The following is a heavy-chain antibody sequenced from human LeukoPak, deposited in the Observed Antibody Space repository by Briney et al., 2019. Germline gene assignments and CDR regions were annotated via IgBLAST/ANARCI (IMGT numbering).Heavy chain of an antibody. CDR3: ARSRGVKDY. D-gene: IGHD3-10*01. Sequence: SETLSLTCAVYGGSFSGYYWSWIRQPPGKGLEWIGEINHSGSTNYNPSLKSRVTISVDTSKNQCSLKLSSVTAADTAVYYCARSRGVKDYWGQGTLVTVSS. J-gene: IGHJ4*02. CDR1: GGSFSGYY. V-gene: IGHV4-34*01. CDR2: INHSGST.